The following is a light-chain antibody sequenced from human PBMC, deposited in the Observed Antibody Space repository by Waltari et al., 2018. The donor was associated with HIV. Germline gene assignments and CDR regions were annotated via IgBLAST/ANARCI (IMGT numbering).Light chain of an antibody. CDR2: SNN. CDR3: AARDDSLNAWV. Sequence: SVLTQPHSASGTPGRRVTISCSGNNSNVGSNPVNWYRQVPGTAPKLLMFSNNQRPSGVPDRFSGSKSGTSASLAIRGLKSEDEADYYCAARDDSLNAWVFGGGTKVTVL. J-gene: IGLJ3*02. V-gene: IGLV1-44*01. CDR1: NSNVGSNP.